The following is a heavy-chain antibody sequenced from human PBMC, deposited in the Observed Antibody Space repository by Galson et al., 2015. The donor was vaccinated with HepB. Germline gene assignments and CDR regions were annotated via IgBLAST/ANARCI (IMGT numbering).Heavy chain of an antibody. J-gene: IGHJ4*02. V-gene: IGHV3-23*01. CDR3: AKDKASSYYYDSSGYLDY. CDR1: GFTFNTYA. D-gene: IGHD3-22*01. CDR2: ISGSGGST. Sequence: SLRLSCAASGFTFNTYAMSWVRQAPGKGLEWVSAISGSGGSTYYADSVKGRFTISRDNSKNTLHLQMNSLRAEDTAVYYCAKDKASSYYYDSSGYLDYWGQGTLCTVSS.